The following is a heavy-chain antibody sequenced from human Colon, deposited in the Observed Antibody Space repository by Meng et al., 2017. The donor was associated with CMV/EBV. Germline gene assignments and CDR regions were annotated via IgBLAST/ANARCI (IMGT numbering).Heavy chain of an antibody. J-gene: IGHJ4*02. CDR2: IFDSGSA. Sequence: QLQESGPGLVKTSETLSLTCTASGGSVNRNTYYWGWIRQPPGKSLEWIGTIFDSGSAFYNPSLQSRVSVSIDMSRNQLSLSLSSVTAADTAVYYCVRDHGSSSWFFYWGQGTLVTVSS. D-gene: IGHD6-13*01. CDR1: GGSVNRNTYY. V-gene: IGHV4-39*07. CDR3: VRDHGSSSWFFY.